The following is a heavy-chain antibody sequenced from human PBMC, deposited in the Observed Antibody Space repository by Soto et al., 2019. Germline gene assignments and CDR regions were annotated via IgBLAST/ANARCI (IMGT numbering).Heavy chain of an antibody. CDR2: ISSSSSTI. D-gene: IGHD2-8*01. Sequence: EVQLVESGGGLVQPGGSLRLSCAASGFTFSSYSMNWVRQAPGKGLEWVSYISSSSSTIYYADSVKGRFTISRDNAKNSLYLQMNSLRDEDTAVSYCARAPGILMVYAAVDAFDIWGQGTMVTVSS. CDR1: GFTFSSYS. J-gene: IGHJ3*02. V-gene: IGHV3-48*02. CDR3: ARAPGILMVYAAVDAFDI.